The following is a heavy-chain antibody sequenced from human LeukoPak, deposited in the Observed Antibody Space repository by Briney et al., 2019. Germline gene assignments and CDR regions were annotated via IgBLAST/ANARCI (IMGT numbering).Heavy chain of an antibody. J-gene: IGHJ6*03. CDR2: IIPIFGTA. CDR1: GGTFSSYA. CDR3: ARDRYYDSSGYYPLGYYYYYMDV. V-gene: IGHV1-69*06. Sequence: GASVKVSCKASGGTFSSYAISWVRQAPGQGLEWMGGIIPIFGTANYAQKFQGRVTITADKSTSTAYMELSSLRSEDTAVYYCARDRYYDSSGYYPLGYYYYYMDVWGKGTTVTVSS. D-gene: IGHD3-22*01.